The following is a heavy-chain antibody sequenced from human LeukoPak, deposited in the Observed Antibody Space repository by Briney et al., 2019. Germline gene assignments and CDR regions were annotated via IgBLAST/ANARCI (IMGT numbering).Heavy chain of an antibody. CDR2: ISGSGGST. CDR1: GFTFSSYW. Sequence: GGSLRLSCAASGFTFSSYWMHWVRQAPGKGLEWVSSISGSGGSTYYADSVKGRFTISRDNSKNTLYLQMYSLRAEDTAVYYCARGGWGGSYEAGYWGQGTLVTVSS. CDR3: ARGGWGGSYEAGY. D-gene: IGHD1-26*01. J-gene: IGHJ4*02. V-gene: IGHV3-23*01.